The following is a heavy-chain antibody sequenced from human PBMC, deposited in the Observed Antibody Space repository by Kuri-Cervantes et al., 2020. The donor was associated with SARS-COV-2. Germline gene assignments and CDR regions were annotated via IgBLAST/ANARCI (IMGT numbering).Heavy chain of an antibody. CDR3: VREFKFWSGFHDGMDV. CDR1: GFNISRTD. J-gene: IGHJ6*02. CDR2: ISHDGENK. V-gene: IGHV3-30*03. Sequence: GGSLRLSCAASGFNISRTDMHCVRQPPGTGLEWVAVISHDGENKKCISSGKGRFTISRDNAKNMLYLQMNSLIAEDTAVYYCVREFKFWSGFHDGMDVWGQGTTVTVSS. D-gene: IGHD3-3*01.